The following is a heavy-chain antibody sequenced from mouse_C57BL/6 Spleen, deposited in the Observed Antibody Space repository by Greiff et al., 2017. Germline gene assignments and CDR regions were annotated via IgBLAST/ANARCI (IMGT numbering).Heavy chain of an antibody. CDR2: IYPSDSET. CDR1: GYTFTSYW. CDR3: ARRRENFDY. J-gene: IGHJ2*01. Sequence: QVQLQQPGAELVRPGSSVKLSCKASGYTFTSYWMDWVQQRPGQGLEWIGNIYPSDSETHYNQKFKDKATLTVDKSSSTAYMQRSSLTSEDSAVYYCARRRENFDYWGQGTTLTVSS. V-gene: IGHV1-61*01.